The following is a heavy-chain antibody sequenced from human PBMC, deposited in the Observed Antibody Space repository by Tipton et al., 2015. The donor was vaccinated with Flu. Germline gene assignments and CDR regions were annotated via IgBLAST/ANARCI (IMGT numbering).Heavy chain of an antibody. J-gene: IGHJ5*02. CDR3: ARHSGWFDP. D-gene: IGHD1-26*01. Sequence: TLSLTCSVSGDSIGSGYFWGWIRQSPGRGLEWIGNVHRSGHPYYNPSLKSRVTMSVDMSKNQFSLRLSSVTAADTAVYYCARHSGWFDPWGQGTLVTVSS. CDR2: VHRSGHP. CDR1: GDSIGSGYF. V-gene: IGHV4-38-2*01.